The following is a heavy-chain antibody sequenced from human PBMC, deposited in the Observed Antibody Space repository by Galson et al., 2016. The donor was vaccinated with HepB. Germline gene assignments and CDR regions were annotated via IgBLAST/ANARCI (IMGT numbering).Heavy chain of an antibody. V-gene: IGHV3-23*01. J-gene: IGHJ6*02. CDR1: GFSLNNFD. Sequence: SLRLSCAASGFSLNNFDMNWVRQAPGKGLQWVATGSASGTSHSADPAEGRFIVSRDNSQNRVSLHMNSLRVEDTAGYFCAKNLRSDPRPLAGRLGKGRPYYGMDVWGHGTTVIVSS. CDR2: GSASGTS. CDR3: AKNLRSDPRPLAGRLGKGRPYYGMDV. D-gene: IGHD7-27*01.